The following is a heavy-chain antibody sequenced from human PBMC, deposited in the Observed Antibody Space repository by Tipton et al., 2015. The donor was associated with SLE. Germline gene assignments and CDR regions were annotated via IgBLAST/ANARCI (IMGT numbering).Heavy chain of an antibody. CDR3: ARGGGPPGYYYYGMDV. CDR2: IYYSGST. J-gene: IGHJ6*02. Sequence: LRLSCTVSGGSISSHYWSWIRQPPGKGLEWIGYIYYSGSTNYNPSLKSRVTISVDTSKNQFSLKLSSVTAADTAVYYCARGGGPPGYYYYGMDVWGQGTTVTVSS. D-gene: IGHD3-16*01. CDR1: GGSISSHY. V-gene: IGHV4-59*11.